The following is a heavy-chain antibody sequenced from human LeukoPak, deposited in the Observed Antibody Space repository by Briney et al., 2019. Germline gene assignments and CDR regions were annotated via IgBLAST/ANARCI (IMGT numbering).Heavy chain of an antibody. D-gene: IGHD6-13*01. Sequence: SETLSLTCAVYGGSFSGYYWSWIRQPPGKGPEWIGEINHSGSTNYNPSLKSRVTISVDTSKNQFSLKLSSVTAADTAVYCCARGNPPHLYSSSWYSARAFDIWGQGTMVTVSS. J-gene: IGHJ3*02. CDR1: GGSFSGYY. CDR3: ARGNPPHLYSSSWYSARAFDI. V-gene: IGHV4-34*01. CDR2: INHSGST.